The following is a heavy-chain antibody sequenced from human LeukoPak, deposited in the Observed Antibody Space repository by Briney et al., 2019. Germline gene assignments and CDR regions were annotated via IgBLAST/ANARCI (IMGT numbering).Heavy chain of an antibody. D-gene: IGHD1-26*01. CDR1: GYTFGNYS. CDR3: ARDSGWELRHLFFDE. Sequence: SSVNVSCKASGYTFGNYSISWVRRAPGQGVEWMGWISPSNGDTSYAQKVQDRVTMTTDTSTTTVYMELRGLTSDDTATYYCARDSGWELRHLFFDEWGKGTLVTVSS. CDR2: ISPSNGDT. J-gene: IGHJ4*02. V-gene: IGHV1-18*04.